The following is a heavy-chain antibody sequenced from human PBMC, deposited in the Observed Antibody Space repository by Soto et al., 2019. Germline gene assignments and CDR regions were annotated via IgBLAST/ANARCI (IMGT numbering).Heavy chain of an antibody. CDR1: GGTFSTYT. D-gene: IGHD1-1*01. V-gene: IGHV1-69*02. CDR3: AFDVQTGVVYFDN. J-gene: IGHJ4*02. CDR2: IIPLFGLP. Sequence: QVQLVQSGAEVKKPGSSVKVSCKASGGTFSTYTISWVRQAPGQGLEWLGRIIPLFGLPNHAQKFQDRVTMTADKSTDTAYLEMNSLRPEDTAVYYCAFDVQTGVVYFDNWGQGTLVTVSS.